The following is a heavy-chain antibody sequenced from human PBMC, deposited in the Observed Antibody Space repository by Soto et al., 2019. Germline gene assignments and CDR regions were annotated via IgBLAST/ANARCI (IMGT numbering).Heavy chain of an antibody. CDR2: IYYSGST. CDR3: ARKATVTTCFDY. V-gene: IGHV4-31*03. CDR1: GGSISSGNYY. J-gene: IGHJ4*02. D-gene: IGHD4-17*01. Sequence: QVQLQESGPGLVKPSQTLSLTCTVSGGSISSGNYYWSWIRQHPGKGLEWIGYIYYSGSTYHNPSLKSRVTLSVDTSKNQFSLKLSSVTAADTAVYYCARKATVTTCFDYWGQGTLVTVSS.